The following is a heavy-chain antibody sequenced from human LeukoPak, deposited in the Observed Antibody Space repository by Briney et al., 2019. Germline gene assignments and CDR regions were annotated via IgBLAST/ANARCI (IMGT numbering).Heavy chain of an antibody. J-gene: IGHJ3*02. CDR2: IYHSGST. V-gene: IGHV4-39*07. CDR3: ARRDTASDAFDI. D-gene: IGHD5-18*01. CDR1: GGSISSSSYY. Sequence: SETLSLTCTVSGGSISSSSYYWGWIRQPPGKGLEWIGSIYHSGSTYYNPSLKSRVTISVDTSKNKFSLKLSSVTAADTAVYYCARRDTASDAFDIWGQGTMVTVSS.